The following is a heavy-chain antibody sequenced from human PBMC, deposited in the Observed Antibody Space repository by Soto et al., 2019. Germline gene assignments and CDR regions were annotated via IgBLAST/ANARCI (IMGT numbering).Heavy chain of an antibody. D-gene: IGHD3-10*01. CDR3: ARGVGSGTSYTQYNWFDP. Sequence: QVQLVQSGAEVKKPGASVKVSCKASGYTFTNYGISWVRQAPGQGLEWMGWINTYNGNTNHAQKLQGRVTMTTDTSTSNAYMELRSLRSDDTAVYYCARGVGSGTSYTQYNWFDPWGQGTLVTVSS. CDR1: GYTFTNYG. J-gene: IGHJ5*02. V-gene: IGHV1-18*01. CDR2: INTYNGNT.